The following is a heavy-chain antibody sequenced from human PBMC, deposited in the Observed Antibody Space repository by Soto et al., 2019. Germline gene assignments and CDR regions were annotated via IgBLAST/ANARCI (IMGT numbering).Heavy chain of an antibody. Sequence: SETLSLTCTVSGGSISNSYWSWIRQSPGKGLEWIGYIFSSGSTNYTPSLKSRVTILVDTSKNQFSLKLSFVTAADTAVYYCARAYGDYVFDYWGQGTLVTVSS. CDR3: ARAYGDYVFDY. V-gene: IGHV4-59*01. CDR1: GGSISNSY. D-gene: IGHD4-17*01. J-gene: IGHJ4*02. CDR2: IFSSGST.